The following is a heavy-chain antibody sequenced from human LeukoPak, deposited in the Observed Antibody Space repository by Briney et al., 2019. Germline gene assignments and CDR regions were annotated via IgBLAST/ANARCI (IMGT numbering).Heavy chain of an antibody. V-gene: IGHV4-34*01. CDR1: GGSFSGYY. Sequence: SETLSLTCSVYGGSFSGYYCSWIRQPPGKGLEWIGEINHSGSTKYNPSLKSRVTISVDTSKNQFSLKLSSVTAADTAVYYCARQGDFWSGYRVPEYYFDYWGQGTLVTVSS. J-gene: IGHJ4*02. CDR3: ARQGDFWSGYRVPEYYFDY. CDR2: INHSGST. D-gene: IGHD3-3*01.